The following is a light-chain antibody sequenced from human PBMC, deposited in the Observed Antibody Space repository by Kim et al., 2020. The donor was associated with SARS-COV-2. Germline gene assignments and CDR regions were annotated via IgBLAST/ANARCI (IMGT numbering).Light chain of an antibody. J-gene: IGKJ2*01. V-gene: IGKV3-11*01. CDR2: DAS. CDR1: QSVSSSN. Sequence: SPGEGATLSCRASQSVSSSNLAWYQQKPGQAPRLLIYDASKRATDVAARFSGSGSGKDFTLTISRIEPEDFAVYYCQLRSNWPPYTFGQGTKLEI. CDR3: QLRSNWPPYT.